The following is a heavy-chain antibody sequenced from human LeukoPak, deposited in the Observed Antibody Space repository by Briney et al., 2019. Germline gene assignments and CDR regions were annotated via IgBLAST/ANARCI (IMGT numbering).Heavy chain of an antibody. J-gene: IGHJ4*02. Sequence: GGSLRLSCAASGFTFSSYDMHWVRQATGKGLEWVSAIGTAGDTYYPGSVKGRFTISRENAKNSLCLQMNSLRAGDTAVYYCARGTGGGPAAMDYWGQGTLVTVSS. D-gene: IGHD2-2*01. V-gene: IGHV3-13*01. CDR3: ARGTGGGPAAMDY. CDR1: GFTFSSYD. CDR2: IGTAGDT.